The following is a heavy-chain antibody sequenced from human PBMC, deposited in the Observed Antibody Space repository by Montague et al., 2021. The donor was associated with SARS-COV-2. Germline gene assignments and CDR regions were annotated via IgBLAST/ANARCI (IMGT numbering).Heavy chain of an antibody. CDR3: ARGGSFVTIFGVVITDPLFDY. D-gene: IGHD3-3*01. Sequence: SETLSLTCAVYGGSFSGYYWSWIRQPLPWGLEWIGEINHSGSTNYNPSLKSRVTISVDTSKNQFSLKLSSVTAADTAVYYCARGGSFVTIFGVVITDPLFDYWGQGTLVTVSS. V-gene: IGHV4-34*01. CDR1: GGSFSGYY. CDR2: INHSGST. J-gene: IGHJ4*02.